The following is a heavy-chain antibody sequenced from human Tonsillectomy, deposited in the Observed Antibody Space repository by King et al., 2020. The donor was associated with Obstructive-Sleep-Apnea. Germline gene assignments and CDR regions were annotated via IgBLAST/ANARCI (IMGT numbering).Heavy chain of an antibody. Sequence: HVQLVESGGGVVQPGRSLRLSCAASGFTFSSYGMHWVRQTPGKGLEWVSFIRYDGSNKYYADSVKGRFTISRDNSKNTLYLQMNSLRAEDTAVYYCAKDQNKDIVLMMYAIIDYWGQGTLVTVSS. D-gene: IGHD2-8*01. CDR1: GFTFSSYG. CDR2: IRYDGSNK. J-gene: IGHJ4*02. CDR3: AKDQNKDIVLMMYAIIDY. V-gene: IGHV3-30*02.